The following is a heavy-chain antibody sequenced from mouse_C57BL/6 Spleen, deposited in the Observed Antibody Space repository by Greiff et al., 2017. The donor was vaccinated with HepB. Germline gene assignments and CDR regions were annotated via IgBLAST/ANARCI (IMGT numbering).Heavy chain of an antibody. CDR2: IRNKANNHAT. D-gene: IGHD1-1*01. CDR1: GFTFSDAW. CDR3: TSYGSSPAWFAY. J-gene: IGHJ3*01. V-gene: IGHV6-6*01. Sequence: EVQLQESGGGLVQPGGSMKLSCAASGFTFSDAWMDWVRQSPEKGLEWVAEIRNKANNHATYYAESVKGRFTISRDDSKSSVYLQMNSLRAEDTGIYYCTSYGSSPAWFAYWGQGTLVTVSA.